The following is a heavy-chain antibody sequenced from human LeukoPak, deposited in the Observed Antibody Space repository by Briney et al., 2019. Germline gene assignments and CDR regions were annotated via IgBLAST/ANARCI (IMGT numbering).Heavy chain of an antibody. V-gene: IGHV1-24*01. CDR1: GYTLTELS. CDR3: ATYSAVAMIVVASDAFDI. J-gene: IGHJ3*02. Sequence: ASVKVSCKVSGYTLTELSMHWVRQAPGKGLEWMGGFGPEDGETIYAQKFQGRVTMTEDTSTDTAYMELSSLRSEDTAVYYCATYSAVAMIVVASDAFDIWGQGTMVTVSS. CDR2: FGPEDGET. D-gene: IGHD3-22*01.